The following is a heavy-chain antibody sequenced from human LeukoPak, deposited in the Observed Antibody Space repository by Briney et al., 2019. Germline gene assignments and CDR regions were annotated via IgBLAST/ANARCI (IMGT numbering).Heavy chain of an antibody. V-gene: IGHV4-39*07. Sequence: SETLSLTCTVSGGSISSSSYYWGWIRQPPGKGLEWIGSIYYSGSTYYNPSLKSRVTISVDTSKNQFSLKLSSVTAADTAVYYCARGWGYSSSRYGDDYWGQGTLVTVSS. CDR2: IYYSGST. CDR3: ARGWGYSSSRYGDDY. J-gene: IGHJ4*02. CDR1: GGSISSSSYY. D-gene: IGHD6-13*01.